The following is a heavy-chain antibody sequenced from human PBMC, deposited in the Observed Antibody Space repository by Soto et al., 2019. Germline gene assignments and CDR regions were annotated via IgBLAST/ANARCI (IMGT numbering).Heavy chain of an antibody. Sequence: SDTLSLTCAFTGASISSSNWWRWVRQPPGKGLKWIGEIYHSGSTNYNPSLKSRVTISVDKSKNQFSLKLSSVTAADTAVYYCARDYMVRGVMRWFDPWGQGTLVTVS. V-gene: IGHV4-4*02. CDR2: IYHSGST. CDR3: ARDYMVRGVMRWFDP. J-gene: IGHJ5*02. CDR1: GASISSSNW. D-gene: IGHD3-10*01.